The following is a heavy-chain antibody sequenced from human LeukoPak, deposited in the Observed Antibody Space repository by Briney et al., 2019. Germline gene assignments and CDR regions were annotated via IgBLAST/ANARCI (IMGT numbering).Heavy chain of an antibody. D-gene: IGHD1-26*01. J-gene: IGHJ4*02. CDR2: IYYSGST. V-gene: IGHV4-39*01. CDR1: GGSISSSSYY. CDR3: ARQYSGSYSAYFDY. Sequence: SETLSLTCTVSGGSISSSSYYWGWIRQPPGKGLEWIGSIYYSGSTYYNPSLKSRVTISVDTSKNQFSLKLSSVTAADTPVYYCARQYSGSYSAYFDYWGQGTLVTVSS.